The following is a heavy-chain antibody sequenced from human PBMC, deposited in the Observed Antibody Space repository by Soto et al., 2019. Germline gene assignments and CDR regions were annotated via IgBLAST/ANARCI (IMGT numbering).Heavy chain of an antibody. D-gene: IGHD6-19*01. CDR2: IYYSGST. J-gene: IGHJ6*02. Sequence: SETLSLTCTVSGGSISSYYWSWIRQPPGKGLEWIGYIYYSGSTNYNPSLKSRVTISVDTSKNQFSLKLSSVTAADTAVYYCAGAVAGHYYYGMDVWGQGTTVTVSS. V-gene: IGHV4-59*08. CDR3: AGAVAGHYYYGMDV. CDR1: GGSISSYY.